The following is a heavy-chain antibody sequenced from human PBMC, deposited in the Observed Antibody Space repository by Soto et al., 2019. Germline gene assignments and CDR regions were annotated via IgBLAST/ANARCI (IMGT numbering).Heavy chain of an antibody. CDR3: YCANGVCLGY. CDR2: IYSGGST. J-gene: IGHJ4*02. D-gene: IGHD2-8*01. V-gene: IGHV3-66*01. CDR1: GFTAITNY. Sequence: EVQLVESGGGLVQPGGSLRLPCAASGFTAITNYMSWVRQAPGKGREWVSVIYSGGSTYYADSVKGRFTISRDNSNHTLDLQMDSLRAEDMAVYYGYCANGVCLGYWGQGTLVTVSS.